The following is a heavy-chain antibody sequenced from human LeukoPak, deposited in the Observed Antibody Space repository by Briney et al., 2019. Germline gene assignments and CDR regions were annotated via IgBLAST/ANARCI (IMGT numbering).Heavy chain of an antibody. J-gene: IGHJ4*02. CDR3: ARGRFYVSPFLDY. V-gene: IGHV3-43*01. CDR2: ISWDGGST. CDR1: GFTFDDYT. Sequence: GGSLRLSCAASGFTFDDYTMHWVRQAPGKGLEWVSLISWDGGSTYYADSVKGRFTISRDNAKNSLYLQMDSLRAEDTAVYYCARGRFYVSPFLDYWGQGTLVTVSS. D-gene: IGHD3-16*01.